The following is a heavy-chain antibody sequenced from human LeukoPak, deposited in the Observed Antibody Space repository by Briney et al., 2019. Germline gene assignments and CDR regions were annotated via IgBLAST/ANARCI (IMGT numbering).Heavy chain of an antibody. CDR3: ARGASGQWPLDY. V-gene: IGHV1-2*04. Sequence: ASVNVSCKASGYTFTGYYMHWVRQAPGQGLEWMGWINPNSGGTNYAQKFQGWVTMTRDTSISTAYMELSRLRSDDTAVYYCARGASGQWPLDYWGQGTLVTVSS. D-gene: IGHD6-19*01. CDR1: GYTFTGYY. J-gene: IGHJ4*02. CDR2: INPNSGGT.